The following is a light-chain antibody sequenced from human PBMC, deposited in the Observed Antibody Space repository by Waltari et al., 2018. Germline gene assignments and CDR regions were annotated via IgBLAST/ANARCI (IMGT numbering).Light chain of an antibody. J-gene: IGKJ2*03. Sequence: IFITHSPYSLSFSLFYIPTINFNSIHIFLYIANNKNYLAWYQQKPGQPPRLLSYWASTRKSGVPDRFSGSGSGTDFTLTISSLQAEDVAVYYCQQYYSSPYSFGQGTKLGIK. CDR2: WAS. CDR3: QQYYSSPYS. CDR1: HIFLYIANNKNY. V-gene: IGKV4-1*01.